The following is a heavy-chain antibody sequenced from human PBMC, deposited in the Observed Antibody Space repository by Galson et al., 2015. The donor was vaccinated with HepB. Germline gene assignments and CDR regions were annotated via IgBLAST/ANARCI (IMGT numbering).Heavy chain of an antibody. Sequence: SLRLSCAASGFTFSDAWMNWVRQAPGKGLEWVGRIVSKTFGGTTDYAAPVKDRFGISRDDSENTLYLQMDSLKTDDTAVYYCSTTSGSGWGQGTLVTVSS. D-gene: IGHD2-15*01. CDR3: STTSGSG. CDR2: IVSKTFGGTT. V-gene: IGHV3-15*04. CDR1: GFTFSDAW. J-gene: IGHJ4*02.